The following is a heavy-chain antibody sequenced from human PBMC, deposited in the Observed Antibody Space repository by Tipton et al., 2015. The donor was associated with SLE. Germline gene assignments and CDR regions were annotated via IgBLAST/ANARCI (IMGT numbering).Heavy chain of an antibody. CDR3: ARDRYDSSGYYFDY. D-gene: IGHD3-22*01. J-gene: IGHJ4*02. Sequence: SLRLSCAASGFTFSSYSMNWVRQAPGKGLEWVSYISSSSSPIYYADSVKGRFTISRDNAKNSLYLQMNSLRAEDTAVYYCARDRYDSSGYYFDYWGQGSLVSGSS. CDR2: ISSSSSPI. CDR1: GFTFSSYS. V-gene: IGHV3-48*01.